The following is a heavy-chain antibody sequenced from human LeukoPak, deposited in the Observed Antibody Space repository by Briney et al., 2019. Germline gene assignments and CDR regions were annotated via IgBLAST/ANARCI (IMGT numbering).Heavy chain of an antibody. J-gene: IGHJ4*02. CDR3: AKDSGWFGELLLGFDY. Sequence: HPGRSLRLSCAASGMTLRSYGMHGVRQAPGKGLEGVAVISYDGSNKYYADSVNGRFTISGDNSKNTLYLQMNSLRAEDTAVYYCAKDSGWFGELLLGFDYWGQGTLVTVSS. CDR2: ISYDGSNK. D-gene: IGHD3-10*01. CDR1: GMTLRSYG. V-gene: IGHV3-30*18.